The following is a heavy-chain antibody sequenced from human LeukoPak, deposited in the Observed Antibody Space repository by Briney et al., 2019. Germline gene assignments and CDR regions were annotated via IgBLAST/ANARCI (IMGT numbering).Heavy chain of an antibody. Sequence: PGGSLRLSCAASGFTFSSYSMNWVRQAPGKGLEWVSSIGSSSSYIYYADSVKGRFTISRDNAKNSLYLQMNSLRAEDTAVYYCAGDWASYSSGWYGVISDYWGQGTLVTVSS. CDR3: AGDWASYSSGWYGVISDY. J-gene: IGHJ4*02. CDR2: IGSSSSYI. CDR1: GFTFSSYS. D-gene: IGHD6-19*01. V-gene: IGHV3-21*01.